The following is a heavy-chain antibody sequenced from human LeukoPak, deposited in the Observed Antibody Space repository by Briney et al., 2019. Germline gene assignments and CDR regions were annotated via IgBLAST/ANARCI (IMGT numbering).Heavy chain of an antibody. J-gene: IGHJ3*02. Sequence: GGSLRLSCAASGFTFSSYAMSWVRQAPGKGLEWVSAISGSGGSTYYADSVKGRFTISRDNSKNTLYLQMNSLRAEDTAVYYCAKVPCDTYYYDSSGPNDAFDIWGQGTMVTVSS. CDR2: ISGSGGST. D-gene: IGHD3-22*01. CDR3: AKVPCDTYYYDSSGPNDAFDI. CDR1: GFTFSSYA. V-gene: IGHV3-23*01.